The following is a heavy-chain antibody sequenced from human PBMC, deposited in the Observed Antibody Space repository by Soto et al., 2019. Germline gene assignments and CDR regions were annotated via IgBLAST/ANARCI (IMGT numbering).Heavy chain of an antibody. J-gene: IGHJ5*02. CDR3: AKDAIAGDGIWLMDS. V-gene: IGHV3-23*01. Sequence: GGSLRLSXAASGFTFRNYAMTWARQAPGKGLEWVSSLLRSGSSAYYADSVRGRFTISSDTSANSLYLQMDNLRAEDTAIYYCAKDAIAGDGIWLMDSWGQGTVVTVS. CDR1: GFTFRNYA. CDR2: LLRSGSSA. D-gene: IGHD4-17*01.